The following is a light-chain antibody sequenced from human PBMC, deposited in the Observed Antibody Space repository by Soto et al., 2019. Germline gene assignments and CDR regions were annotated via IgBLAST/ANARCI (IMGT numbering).Light chain of an antibody. V-gene: IGKV1-9*01. CDR1: QDISTY. J-gene: IGKJ1*01. CDR3: QQLDSDPPWT. Sequence: IQLTQSPSSLSASVGDRVTITCRASQDISTYLAWYQQNPGRAPKLLIYLASNLHTGVPSRFSGSGSGTEFTLTVSSLQPEDFATYYCQQLDSDPPWTCGRGTRVEIK. CDR2: LAS.